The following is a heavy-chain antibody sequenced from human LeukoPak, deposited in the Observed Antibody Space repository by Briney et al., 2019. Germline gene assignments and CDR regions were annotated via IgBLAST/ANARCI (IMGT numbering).Heavy chain of an antibody. CDR1: GFTFSSHL. Sequence: GGSLRLSCIASGFTFSSHLMHWVRQVPGKGLVWVSRIDSDGSKTDYADSVKGRFTFSRDNARNTLYLQMNSLRAEDTAVYYCVRLSSGFYGLIDHWGQGALVTVSS. D-gene: IGHD3-22*01. V-gene: IGHV3-74*01. J-gene: IGHJ4*02. CDR3: VRLSSGFYGLIDH. CDR2: IDSDGSKT.